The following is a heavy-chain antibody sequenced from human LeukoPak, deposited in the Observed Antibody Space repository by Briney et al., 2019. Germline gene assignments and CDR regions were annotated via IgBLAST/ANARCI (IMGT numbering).Heavy chain of an antibody. J-gene: IGHJ4*02. CDR3: ARTGSTVTMLYPFDH. CDR1: GESISSSNW. Sequence: SETLSLTCAVSGESISSSNWWSWVRQPPGKGLEWIGEIHHSGSTNYNPSLKSRVSISVDTSKNRFSLKLSSVTAADTAVYYCARTGSTVTMLYPFDHWGQGTLVTVSS. V-gene: IGHV4-4*02. CDR2: IHHSGST. D-gene: IGHD4-17*01.